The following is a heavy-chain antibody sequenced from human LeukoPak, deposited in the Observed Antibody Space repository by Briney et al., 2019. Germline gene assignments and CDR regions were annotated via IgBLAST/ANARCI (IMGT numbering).Heavy chain of an antibody. Sequence: PSETLSLTCTVSGGSISSSSYYWGWIRQPPGKGLEWIGSIYYSGSTYYNPSLKSRVTISVDTSKNQFSLKLSSVTAADTAVYYCARHIGERQPYFDYWGQGTLVTVSS. CDR1: GGSISSSSYY. J-gene: IGHJ4*02. CDR2: IYYSGST. V-gene: IGHV4-39*01. D-gene: IGHD4-17*01. CDR3: ARHIGERQPYFDY.